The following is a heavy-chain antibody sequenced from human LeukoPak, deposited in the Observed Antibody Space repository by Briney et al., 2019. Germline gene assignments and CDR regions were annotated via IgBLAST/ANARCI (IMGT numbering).Heavy chain of an antibody. J-gene: IGHJ5*02. CDR2: ISAYNGNT. CDR1: GYTFTSYG. V-gene: IGHV1-18*03. D-gene: IGHD3-3*01. Sequence: ASVKVSCKASGYTFTSYGITWVRQAPGQGPEWMGWISAYNGNTNYAQKLQGRVTMIIDTSTSTAYMELRSLRSDDMAVYYCARDNDWNGQTTWFDPWGQGTLVTVSS. CDR3: ARDNDWNGQTTWFDP.